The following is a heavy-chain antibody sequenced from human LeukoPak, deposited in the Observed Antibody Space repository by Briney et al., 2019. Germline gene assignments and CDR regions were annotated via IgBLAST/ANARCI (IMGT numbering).Heavy chain of an antibody. CDR3: ARIPIAVAGYYYYMDV. J-gene: IGHJ6*03. Sequence: SETLSLTCTVSGGSISSSSYYWGWIGQPPGKGLEWIGSIYYSGSTYYNPSLKSRVTISVDTSKNQFSLKLSSVTAADTAVYYCARIPIAVAGYYYYMDVWGKGTTVTVSS. CDR1: GGSISSSSYY. CDR2: IYYSGST. D-gene: IGHD6-19*01. V-gene: IGHV4-39*07.